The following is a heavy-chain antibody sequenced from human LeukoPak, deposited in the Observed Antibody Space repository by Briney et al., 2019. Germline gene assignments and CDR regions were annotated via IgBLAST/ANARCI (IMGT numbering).Heavy chain of an antibody. CDR3: ARAVRLMVRGIYFDY. CDR1: GYTFTSYG. D-gene: IGHD3-10*01. V-gene: IGHV1-18*01. Sequence: GASVKVSCKASGYTFTSYGISWVRQAPGQGLEWMGWISAYNGNTNYAQKLQGRVTMTTDTSTSTAYMELRSLRSDDTAVYYCARAVRLMVRGIYFDYWGQGTLVTVSS. CDR2: ISAYNGNT. J-gene: IGHJ4*02.